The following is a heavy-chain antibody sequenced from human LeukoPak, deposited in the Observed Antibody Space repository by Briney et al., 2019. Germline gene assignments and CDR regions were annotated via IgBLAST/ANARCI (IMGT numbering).Heavy chain of an antibody. D-gene: IGHD6-19*01. J-gene: IGHJ4*02. CDR1: GFTFSSYA. CDR2: ISGSGSTT. CDR3: AKDYTNGWFVFHY. Sequence: GGSLRLSCAASGFTFSSYAMSWVRQTPGKGLEWVSGISGSGSTTYYSDSVKGRFTISRDNSKNTLYLQMNNLRAEDTAIYDCAKDYTNGWFVFHYWGQGTLVTVSS. V-gene: IGHV3-23*01.